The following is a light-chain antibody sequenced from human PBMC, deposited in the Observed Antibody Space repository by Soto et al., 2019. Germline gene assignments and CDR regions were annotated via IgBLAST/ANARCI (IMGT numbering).Light chain of an antibody. J-gene: IGLJ1*01. Sequence: QSVLTQPASVSGSPGQSITISCTGTSSDIGAYNYVSWYQQHPGKAPKLIIYEVSHRPPGVSTRFSGSKSGLTASLTISGLQAEDEADYYCVSFTTRITVEVFGSGTKVTV. V-gene: IGLV2-14*01. CDR3: VSFTTRITVEV. CDR1: SSDIGAYNY. CDR2: EVS.